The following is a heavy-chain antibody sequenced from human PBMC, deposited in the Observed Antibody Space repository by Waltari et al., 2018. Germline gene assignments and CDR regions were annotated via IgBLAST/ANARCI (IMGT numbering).Heavy chain of an antibody. CDR1: GCSISSHY. D-gene: IGHD6-13*01. CDR2: IYYSGST. CDR3: ARANPYSSSWYSGWYYYGMDV. V-gene: IGHV4-59*11. Sequence: QVQLQESGPGLVKPSETLSLTCPVSGCSISSHYWSWIRQPPGKGLEWIGYIYYSGSTNYNPSLKSRVTISVDTSKNQCSLKLSSVTAADTAVYYCARANPYSSSWYSGWYYYGMDVWGQGTTVTVSS. J-gene: IGHJ6*02.